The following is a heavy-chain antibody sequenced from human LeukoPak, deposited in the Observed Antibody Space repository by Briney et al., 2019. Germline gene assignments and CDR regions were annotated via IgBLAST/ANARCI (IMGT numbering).Heavy chain of an antibody. D-gene: IGHD3-16*01. Sequence: PGGSLRLSCAASGFTFSSYAMHWVRQAPGKGLECVSSVSSNGGSTYYANSVKGRFTISRDNSKNMLDLQMNSLRAEDTAVYYCAKDRVMNPSTEYFQHWGQGTLVTVSS. V-gene: IGHV3-64*01. CDR3: AKDRVMNPSTEYFQH. CDR1: GFTFSSYA. J-gene: IGHJ1*01. CDR2: VSSNGGST.